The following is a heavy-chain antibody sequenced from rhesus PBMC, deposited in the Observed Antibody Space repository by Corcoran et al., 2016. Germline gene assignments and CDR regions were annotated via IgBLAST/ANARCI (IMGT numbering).Heavy chain of an antibody. CDR3: AREEGRLVTPYFDY. CDR2: IDGNSAST. Sequence: QVKLQQWGEGLVKPSETLSLTCAVYGGSITGYYWSWIRQPPGTGLEWIGNIDGNSASTNYNPSLKNRVTISKDTSKNQFSLKLSSVTAADTAVYYCAREEGRLVTPYFDYWGQGVLVTVSS. V-gene: IGHV4-73*01. J-gene: IGHJ4*01. D-gene: IGHD6S26*01. CDR1: GGSITGYY.